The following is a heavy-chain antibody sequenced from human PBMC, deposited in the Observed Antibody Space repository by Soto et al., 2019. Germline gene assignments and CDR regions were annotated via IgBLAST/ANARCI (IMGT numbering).Heavy chain of an antibody. CDR3: ARDQTPTTGSHNYYYYYYMDV. J-gene: IGHJ6*03. D-gene: IGHD1-1*01. V-gene: IGHV3-7*01. CDR1: GFTFSNYW. Sequence: GGSLRLSCAASGFTFSNYWMSWVRQAPGKGLEWVANIKQDGSEKYYVDSVKGRFTISRDNAKNSLYLQMNSLRAEDTAVYYCARDQTPTTGSHNYYYYYYMDVWGKGTTVTVSS. CDR2: IKQDGSEK.